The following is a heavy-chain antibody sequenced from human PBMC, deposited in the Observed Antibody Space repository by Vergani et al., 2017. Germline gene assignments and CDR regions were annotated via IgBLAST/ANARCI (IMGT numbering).Heavy chain of an antibody. Sequence: QITLKESGPTLVKPTQTLTLTCTFSGFSLSTSGVGVGWIRQPPGKALEWRALIYWNDDKRYSPSLKSRLTITKDTTKNQVVRTMTHMDPVGTATYYGAHRRVTSKVFDYWGQGTLVTVSS. J-gene: IGHJ4*02. V-gene: IGHV2-5*01. CDR1: GFSLSTSGVG. D-gene: IGHD4-11*01. CDR3: AHRRVTSKVFDY. CDR2: IYWNDDK.